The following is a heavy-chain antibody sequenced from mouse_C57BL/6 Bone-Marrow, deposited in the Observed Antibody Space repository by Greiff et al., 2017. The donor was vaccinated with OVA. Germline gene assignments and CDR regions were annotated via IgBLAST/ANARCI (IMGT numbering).Heavy chain of an antibody. Sequence: QVQLQQSGAELVRPGASVTLSCKASGSTFPDYELHWVKQTPVPGLEWIGAIDPETGGTAYNQKFKGKAILTADKSSSTAYMELRSLTSEDSAVYYCTRGFGAMDYWGQGTSVTVSS. CDR3: TRGFGAMDY. CDR1: GSTFPDYE. D-gene: IGHD3-1*01. J-gene: IGHJ4*01. CDR2: IDPETGGT. V-gene: IGHV1-15*01.